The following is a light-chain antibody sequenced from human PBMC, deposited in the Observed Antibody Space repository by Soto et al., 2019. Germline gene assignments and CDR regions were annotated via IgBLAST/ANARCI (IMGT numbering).Light chain of an antibody. CDR1: SSNIGSNY. V-gene: IGLV1-47*01. CDR3: AAWDDSLSVLYV. CDR2: RNN. J-gene: IGLJ1*01. Sequence: QSVLTQPPSASGTPGQRVTISCSGSSSNIGSNYVYWYQQLPGTAPKLLIYRNNQRPSGVPDRFSGSKSGTSASLAISGLRSEDEADHYCAAWDDSLSVLYVFGTGTQLTVL.